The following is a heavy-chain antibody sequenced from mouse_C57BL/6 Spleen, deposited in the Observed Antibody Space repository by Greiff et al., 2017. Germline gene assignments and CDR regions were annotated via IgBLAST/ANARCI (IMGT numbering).Heavy chain of an antibody. Sequence: QVQLQQPGAELVMPGASVKLSCKASGYTFTSYWMHWVKQRPGQGLEWIGEIDPSDSYTNYNQKFKGKSTLTVDESSSTAYMQLSSLTSEDSAVYYCARSRGNYPAWFAYWGQGTLVTVSA. CDR1: GYTFTSYW. CDR2: IDPSDSYT. J-gene: IGHJ3*01. CDR3: ARSRGNYPAWFAY. D-gene: IGHD2-1*01. V-gene: IGHV1-69*01.